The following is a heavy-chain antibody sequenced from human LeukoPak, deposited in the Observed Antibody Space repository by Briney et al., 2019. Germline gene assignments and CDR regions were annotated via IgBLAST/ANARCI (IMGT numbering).Heavy chain of an antibody. CDR3: ASGSSGWYAPFDY. V-gene: IGHV3-11*06. J-gene: IGHJ4*02. CDR2: ISSSSSYT. D-gene: IGHD6-19*01. CDR1: GFTFSDYY. Sequence: GGSLRLSCAAPGFTFSDYYMNWIRQAPGKGLEWVSKISSSSSYTNYADSVKGRFTISRDNAKNSLYLQMNSLRAEDTAVYYCASGSSGWYAPFDYWGQGTLVTVSS.